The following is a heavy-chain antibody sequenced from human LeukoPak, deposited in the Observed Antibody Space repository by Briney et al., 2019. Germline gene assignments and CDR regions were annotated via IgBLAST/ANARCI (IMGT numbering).Heavy chain of an antibody. D-gene: IGHD4-17*01. CDR2: ISYDGSNK. CDR3: ARTGGYGEHAFDI. V-gene: IGHV3-30-3*01. J-gene: IGHJ3*02. Sequence: GGSLRLSCAASGFTFSGYPIHWVRQAPGKGLEWVAVISYDGSNKYYADSVKGRFTISRDNSKNTLYLQMNSLRAEDTAVYYCARTGGYGEHAFDIWGQGTMVTVSS. CDR1: GFTFSGYP.